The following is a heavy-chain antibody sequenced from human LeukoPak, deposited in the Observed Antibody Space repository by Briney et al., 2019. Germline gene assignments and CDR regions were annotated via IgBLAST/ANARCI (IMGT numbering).Heavy chain of an antibody. CDR1: GINFNNTW. J-gene: IGHJ4*02. CDR2: IKSRADGGTT. Sequence: GGSLRLSCTASGINFNNTWMSWVRQAPGKGLEWVGRIKSRADGGTTETAAPVKGGFTISRSDSENTLFPLMDSLKVEDTAVYYCATTWSSRKGFDYWGQGTLVSVSS. V-gene: IGHV3-15*01. D-gene: IGHD3-10*01. CDR3: ATTWSSRKGFDY.